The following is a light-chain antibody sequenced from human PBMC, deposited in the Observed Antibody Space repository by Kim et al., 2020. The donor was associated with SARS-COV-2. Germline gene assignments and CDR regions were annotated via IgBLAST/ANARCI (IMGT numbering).Light chain of an antibody. CDR1: QSFGIS. CDR3: QQYHTYPWT. J-gene: IGKJ1*01. V-gene: IGKV1-5*03. Sequence: GDRVTITCRARQSFGISLAWYQQKPGKAPKLLISKASSLESGVPSRFSGSRSGTEFTLSISSLQPDDFATYYCQQYHTYPWTFGQGTKVDIK. CDR2: KAS.